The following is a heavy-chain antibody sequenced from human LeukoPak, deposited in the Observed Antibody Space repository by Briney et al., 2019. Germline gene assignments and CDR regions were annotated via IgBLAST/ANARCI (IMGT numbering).Heavy chain of an antibody. J-gene: IGHJ4*02. CDR1: GGTFSSYA. CDR2: IIPIFGTA. D-gene: IGHD1-14*01. CDR3: ARQGIGMRYFDY. V-gene: IGHV1-69*05. Sequence: ASVKVSCKASGGTFSSYAISWVRQAPGQGLEWMGGIIPIFGTANYAQKFQGRVTITTDESTSTAYMELSSLRSEDTAVYYCARQGIGMRYFDYWGQGTLVTVSS.